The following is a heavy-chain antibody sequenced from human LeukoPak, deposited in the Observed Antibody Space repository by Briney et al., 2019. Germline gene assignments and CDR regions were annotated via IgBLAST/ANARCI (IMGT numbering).Heavy chain of an antibody. V-gene: IGHV3-7*03. J-gene: IGHJ6*02. Sequence: GGSLRLSCAASGFTFSSYWMNWARQAPGKGLEWVASINHNGNVNYYVDSAKGRFTISRDNAKNSLYLQMSNLRAEDTAVYFCARGGGLDVWGQGATVTVSS. CDR2: INHNGNVN. CDR1: GFTFSSYW. CDR3: ARGGGLDV. D-gene: IGHD3-16*01.